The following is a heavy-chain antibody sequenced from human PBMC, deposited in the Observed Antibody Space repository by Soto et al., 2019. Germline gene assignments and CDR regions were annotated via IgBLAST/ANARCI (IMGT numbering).Heavy chain of an antibody. CDR2: IYYSGST. V-gene: IGHV4-59*08. Sequence: SETLSLTCTVSGGSISSYYWSWTRQPPGKGLEWIGYIYYSGSTNYNPSLKSRVTISVDTSKNQFSLKLSSVTAADTAVYYCARQKKQGAFDIWGQGTMVTVSS. CDR1: GGSISSYY. CDR3: ARQKKQGAFDI. J-gene: IGHJ3*02.